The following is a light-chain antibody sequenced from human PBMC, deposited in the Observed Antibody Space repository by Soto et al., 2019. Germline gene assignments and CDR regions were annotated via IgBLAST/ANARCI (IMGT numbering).Light chain of an antibody. V-gene: IGLV2-11*01. Sequence: QSALTQPRSVSGSPGQSVTISCTGTSSDVGGYNYVSWYQQHPGKAPKLMIYDVSKRPSGVPDRFSGSKSGTSASLAITGLQAEDEADYYCQSYDSSLSVLYVFGTGTKLTVL. CDR1: SSDVGGYNY. CDR2: DVS. CDR3: QSYDSSLSVLYV. J-gene: IGLJ1*01.